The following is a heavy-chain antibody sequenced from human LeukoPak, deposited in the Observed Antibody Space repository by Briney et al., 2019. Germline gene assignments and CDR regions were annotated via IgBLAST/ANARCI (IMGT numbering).Heavy chain of an antibody. CDR1: GYTFTGYY. V-gene: IGHV1-2*02. D-gene: IGHD1-26*01. CDR2: INPNSGGT. Sequence: ASVKVSCKASGYTFTGYYMDWVRQAPGQGLEWMGWINPNSGGTNYAQKFQGRVTMTRDTSISTAYMELSRLRSDDTAVYYCARDEDSGSYYPFDYWGQGTLVTVSS. CDR3: ARDEDSGSYYPFDY. J-gene: IGHJ4*02.